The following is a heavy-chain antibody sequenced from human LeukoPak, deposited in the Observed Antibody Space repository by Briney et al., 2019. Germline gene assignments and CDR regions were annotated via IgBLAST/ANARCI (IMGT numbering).Heavy chain of an antibody. D-gene: IGHD3-22*01. Sequence: GESLKISCKGSGYSFTSYWIGGVRQMPGKGLEWMGIIYPGDSDTRYSPSFQGQVTISADKSISTAYLQWSSLKASDTAMYYCARRTSKYYYDSSGYSPLDYWGQGTLVTVSS. V-gene: IGHV5-51*01. J-gene: IGHJ4*02. CDR1: GYSFTSYW. CDR2: IYPGDSDT. CDR3: ARRTSKYYYDSSGYSPLDY.